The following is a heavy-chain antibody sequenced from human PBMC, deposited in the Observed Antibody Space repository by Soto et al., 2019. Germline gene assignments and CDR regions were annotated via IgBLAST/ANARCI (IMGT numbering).Heavy chain of an antibody. D-gene: IGHD1-26*01. CDR3: AQTISRERQIDY. CDR2: ISSTADGT. J-gene: IGHJ4*02. CDR1: GFPFSSYA. Sequence: GGSLRLSCAASGFPFSSYAMGWVRQAPGKGLEWVSTISSTADGTDYADSVKGRFTISRDNSKNTLYLQMNSLRAEDTAVYYCAQTISRERQIDYWGQGTLVTVSS. V-gene: IGHV3-23*01.